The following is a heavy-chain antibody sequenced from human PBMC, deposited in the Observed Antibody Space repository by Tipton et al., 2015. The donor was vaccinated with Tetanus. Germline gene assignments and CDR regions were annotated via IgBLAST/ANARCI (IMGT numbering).Heavy chain of an antibody. Sequence: QLVQSGAEVKKPGASVKVSCKASGYTFTSYGISWVRQAPGQGLEWMGWISAYNGNTNYAQKLQGRVTMTTDTSTGTAYMGLRSLRSGDTAVYYCAGHYYDSSGYDWFDPWGQGTLVTVSS. CDR1: GYTFTSYG. CDR3: AGHYYDSSGYDWFDP. J-gene: IGHJ5*02. D-gene: IGHD3-22*01. CDR2: ISAYNGNT. V-gene: IGHV1-18*04.